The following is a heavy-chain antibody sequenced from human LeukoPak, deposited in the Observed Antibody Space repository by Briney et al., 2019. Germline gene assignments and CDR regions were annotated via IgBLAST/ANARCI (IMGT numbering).Heavy chain of an antibody. CDR2: MYHSGST. J-gene: IGHJ4*02. D-gene: IGHD2-15*01. CDR1: GYSISSGYY. V-gene: IGHV4-38-2*02. CDR3: ARDGPGYCSGGSCPYFDY. Sequence: SETLSLTCSVSGYSISSGYYWGWIRQPPGKGLEWIGSMYHSGSTNYNPPLKSRVTMSVDTSKNQFSLKLSSVTAADTAVYYCARDGPGYCSGGSCPYFDYWGQGTLVTVSS.